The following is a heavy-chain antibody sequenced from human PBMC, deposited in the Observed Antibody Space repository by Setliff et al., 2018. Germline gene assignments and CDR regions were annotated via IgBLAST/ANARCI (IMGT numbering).Heavy chain of an antibody. V-gene: IGHV1-69*10. J-gene: IGHJ6*02. CDR3: ARRGTTSTSPYYYGMDV. Sequence: SVKVSCKASGGTFSSYAISWVRQAPGQGLEWMGGIIPILGIANYAQKFQGRVTITADESTSTAYMELSSLRSEDTAVYYCARRGTTSTSPYYYGMDVWGQGTTVTVSS. D-gene: IGHD4-4*01. CDR1: GGTFSSYA. CDR2: IIPILGIA.